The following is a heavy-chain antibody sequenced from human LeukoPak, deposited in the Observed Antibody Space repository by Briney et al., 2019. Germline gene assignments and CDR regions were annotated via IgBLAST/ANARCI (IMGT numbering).Heavy chain of an antibody. CDR2: ISSSSNYI. CDR3: ARGGWDFDWLKGAFDI. V-gene: IGHV3-21*01. Sequence: GGSLRLSCAASGFTFSGYSMNWVRQAPGKGLEWVSSISSSSNYIHYADSVKGRFTISRDNAKNSLYLQVSSLRAEDTAVYYCARGGWDFDWLKGAFDIWGQGTMVTVSS. CDR1: GFTFSGYS. D-gene: IGHD3-9*01. J-gene: IGHJ3*02.